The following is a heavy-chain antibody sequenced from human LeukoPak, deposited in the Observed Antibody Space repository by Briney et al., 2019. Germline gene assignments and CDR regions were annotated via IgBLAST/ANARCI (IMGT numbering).Heavy chain of an antibody. J-gene: IGHJ4*02. V-gene: IGHV1-18*01. CDR1: GYTFTSYG. CDR2: ISAYNGNT. CDR3: ASSLGYYDSSGYYYRY. D-gene: IGHD3-22*01. Sequence: GASVKVSCKASGYTFTSYGISWVRQAPGQELEWMGWISAYNGNTNYAQKLQGRVTMTTDTSTSTAYMELRSLRSDDTAVYYCASSLGYYDSSGYYYRYWGQGTLVTVSS.